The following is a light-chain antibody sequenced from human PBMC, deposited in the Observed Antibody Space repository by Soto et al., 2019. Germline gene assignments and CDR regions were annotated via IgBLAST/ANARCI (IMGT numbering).Light chain of an antibody. Sequence: ETVLTQSPGTLSLSPGERATLSCRASQSVSGSRLAWYHQKPGQAPRLLIYGASIRATGIPDRFSGSGSGTDFTLTISRLEPEDFAVYYCQGYGNSRTFGQGTKVDIK. CDR1: QSVSGSR. CDR3: QGYGNSRT. CDR2: GAS. V-gene: IGKV3-20*01. J-gene: IGKJ1*01.